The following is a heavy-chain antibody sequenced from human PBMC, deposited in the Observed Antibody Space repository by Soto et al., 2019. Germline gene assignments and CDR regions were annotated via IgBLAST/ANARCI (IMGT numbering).Heavy chain of an antibody. CDR1: GGTFSSYT. J-gene: IGHJ4*02. D-gene: IGHD3-10*01. V-gene: IGHV1-69*02. CDR2: IIPILGIA. CDR3: ARALSYYGSESYXY. Sequence: SVKVSCKASGGTFSSYTISWVRQAPGQGLEWMGRIIPILGIANYAQKFQGRVTITADKSTSTAYMELSSLRSEDTAVYYCARALSYYGSESYXYWGQGSLVTVSS.